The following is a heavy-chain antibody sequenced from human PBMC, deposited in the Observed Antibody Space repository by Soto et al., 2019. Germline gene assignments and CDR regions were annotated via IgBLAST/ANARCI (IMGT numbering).Heavy chain of an antibody. V-gene: IGHV3-23*01. CDR2: ISGAGGNT. J-gene: IGHJ5*02. Sequence: EVQLLESGGGLVQPGGSLRLSCAASGFAFGAYAMTWVRQAPGKGLEWVSVISGAGGNTYYADSVKGRFTVSRDNSKKMLYLEMNSLRVEDTAIYYCAKYPVPQLRPSWWFDPWGQGTRVTVSS. D-gene: IGHD2-2*01. CDR1: GFAFGAYA. CDR3: AKYPVPQLRPSWWFDP.